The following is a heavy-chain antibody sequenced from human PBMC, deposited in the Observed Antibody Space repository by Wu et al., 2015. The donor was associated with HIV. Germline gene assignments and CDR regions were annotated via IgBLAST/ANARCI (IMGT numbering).Heavy chain of an antibody. D-gene: IGHD6-13*01. Sequence: QVQLVQSGAEVKKPGSSVKVSCKASGVTFNTYAVNWVRQAPGQGLEWMGGIIPLFVTTNYAQKFQGRVTITTDESTSTAYMELSSLRSEDTAVYYCAATRWYSNSWYDVDYWGQGTLVTVSS. CDR3: AATRWYSNSWYDVDY. CDR1: GVTFNTYA. CDR2: IIPLFVTT. J-gene: IGHJ4*02. V-gene: IGHV1-69*05.